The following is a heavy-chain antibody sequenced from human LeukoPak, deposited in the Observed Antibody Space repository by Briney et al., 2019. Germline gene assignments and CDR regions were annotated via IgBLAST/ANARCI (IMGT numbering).Heavy chain of an antibody. V-gene: IGHV1-69*02. CDR3: KLGLERTTGELDY. D-gene: IGHD1-1*01. J-gene: IGHJ4*02. CDR2: IIPILGIA. Sequence: SVKVSCKASGGTFSSYTISWVRQAPGQGLEWMGRIIPILGIANYAQKFQGRVTITADKSTSTAYMELSSLRSEDTAVYYCKLGLERTTGELDYWGQGTLVTVSS. CDR1: GGTFSSYT.